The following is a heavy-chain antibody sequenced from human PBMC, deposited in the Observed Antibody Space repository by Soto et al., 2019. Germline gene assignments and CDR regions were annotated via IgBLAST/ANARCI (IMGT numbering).Heavy chain of an antibody. CDR1: GYTFTGYY. D-gene: IGHD2-2*01. CDR3: ARAIVPAAHTRYYYYYYGMDV. J-gene: IGHJ6*02. CDR2: INPNSGGT. V-gene: IGHV1-2*04. Sequence: ASVKVSCKASGYTFTGYYMHWVRQAPGQRLEWMGWINPNSGGTNYAQKFQGWVTMTRDTSISTAYMELSRLRSDDTAVYYCARAIVPAAHTRYYYYYYGMDVWGQGATVTVSS.